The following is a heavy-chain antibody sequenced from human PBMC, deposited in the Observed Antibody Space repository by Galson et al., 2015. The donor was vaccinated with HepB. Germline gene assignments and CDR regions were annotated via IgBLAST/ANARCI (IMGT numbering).Heavy chain of an antibody. CDR1: GFTVTKNH. J-gene: IGHJ4*02. V-gene: IGHV3-53*01. CDR3: LGFPGY. CDR2: IYSVGTT. D-gene: IGHD2-15*01. Sequence: SLRLSCAASGFTVTKNHMTWVRQAPGKGLEWLSIIYSVGTTYYADSVKGRFTISRDNPKNTLYLQMNSLRAEDTAIYYCLGFPGYWGQGTLVTVSS.